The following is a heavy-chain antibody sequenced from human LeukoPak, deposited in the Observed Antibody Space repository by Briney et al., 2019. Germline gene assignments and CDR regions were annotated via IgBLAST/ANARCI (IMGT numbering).Heavy chain of an antibody. CDR3: ARADIVVVPAAKNYGMDV. Sequence: SETLSLTCAVYGGSFSGYYWSWIRQPPGKGLEWIGEINHSGSTNYNPSLKSRVTISVDTSKNQFSLKLSSVTAADTAVYYCARADIVVVPAAKNYGMDVWSKGTTVTVSS. V-gene: IGHV4-34*01. CDR1: GGSFSGYY. D-gene: IGHD2-2*01. J-gene: IGHJ6*04. CDR2: INHSGST.